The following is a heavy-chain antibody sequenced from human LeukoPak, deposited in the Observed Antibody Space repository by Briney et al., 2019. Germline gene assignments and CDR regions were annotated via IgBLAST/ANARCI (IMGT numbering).Heavy chain of an antibody. J-gene: IGHJ4*02. Sequence: GVSLRLSCAASGFTFSRYWKHWVRQAPGKGLVWVSGIDSDGHTTFYADYVKGRFTISRDNARNTLFLQMNSLGAEDTAVYYCATLAYGPDYWGQGTLVTVSS. V-gene: IGHV3-74*01. D-gene: IGHD3-10*01. CDR2: IDSDGHTT. CDR1: GFTFSRYW. CDR3: ATLAYGPDY.